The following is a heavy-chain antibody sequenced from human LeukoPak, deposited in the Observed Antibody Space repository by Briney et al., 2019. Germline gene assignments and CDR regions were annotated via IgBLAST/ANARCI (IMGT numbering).Heavy chain of an antibody. Sequence: SETLSLTCTVSGGSISSHYWSWIRQPPGKGLEWIGYIYYSGSTNYNPSLKSRVTISVDTSKNQFSLKLSSVTAADTAVYYCARSAGLYYDFWSGYSFDYWGQGTLVTVPS. CDR1: GGSISSHY. CDR2: IYYSGST. CDR3: ARSAGLYYDFWSGYSFDY. V-gene: IGHV4-59*11. J-gene: IGHJ4*02. D-gene: IGHD3-3*01.